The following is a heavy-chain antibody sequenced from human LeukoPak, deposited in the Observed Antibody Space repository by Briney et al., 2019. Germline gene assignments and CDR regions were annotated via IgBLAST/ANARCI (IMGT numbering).Heavy chain of an antibody. J-gene: IGHJ3*02. Sequence: PSETLSLTCTVSGGSISSYFWSWIRQPPGKGLEWIGYVYYSGSTNYNPSLKSRVTISVDTSKKQFSLKLSSATAADTAVYYCARVLDLSKRGLDAFDIWGQGTLVTVSS. CDR2: VYYSGST. D-gene: IGHD3-16*01. CDR3: ARVLDLSKRGLDAFDI. V-gene: IGHV4-59*01. CDR1: GGSISSYF.